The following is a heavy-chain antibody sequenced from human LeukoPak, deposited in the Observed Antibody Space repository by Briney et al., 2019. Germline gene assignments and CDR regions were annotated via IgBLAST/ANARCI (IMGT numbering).Heavy chain of an antibody. V-gene: IGHV1-2*02. Sequence: ASVKVSCKASGYSFTDYHMHWVRQAPGQGLEWMGWIITKTGGTNYAQTFQGRVTLTRDTSISTAYMEMSSLRSDDTAVYYCARDRPGYSSYFDPWGQGTLVTVSS. CDR2: IITKTGGT. J-gene: IGHJ5*02. D-gene: IGHD6-19*01. CDR3: ARDRPGYSSYFDP. CDR1: GYSFTDYH.